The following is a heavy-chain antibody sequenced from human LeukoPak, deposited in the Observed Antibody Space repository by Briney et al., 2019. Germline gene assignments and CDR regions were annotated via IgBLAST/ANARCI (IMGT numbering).Heavy chain of an antibody. J-gene: IGHJ4*02. CDR3: AKDSAKKYDDY. CDR2: ISSNGGST. V-gene: IGHV3-64*01. D-gene: IGHD2/OR15-2a*01. CDR1: GFTFSSYA. Sequence: PGGSLRLSCAASGFTFSSYAMHWVRQAPGKGLEYVSAISSNGGSTYYANSVKGRFTISRDNSKNTLYLQMGSLRAEDMAVYYCAKDSAKKYDDYWGQGTLVTVSS.